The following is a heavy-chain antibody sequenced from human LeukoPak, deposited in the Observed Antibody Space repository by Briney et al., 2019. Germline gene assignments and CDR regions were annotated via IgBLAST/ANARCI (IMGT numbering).Heavy chain of an antibody. J-gene: IGHJ6*02. V-gene: IGHV3-23*01. D-gene: IGHD6-19*01. CDR1: GFTFSSYA. CDR3: AKDSSGPTYGMDV. CDR2: ISGSGGST. Sequence: GGSLRLSCAASGFTFSSYAMTWVRQPPGKGLEWVSAISGSGGSTYYADSVKGRFTISRDNSKNTLYLQMNSLRAEDTAVYYCAKDSSGPTYGMDVWGQGTTVTVSS.